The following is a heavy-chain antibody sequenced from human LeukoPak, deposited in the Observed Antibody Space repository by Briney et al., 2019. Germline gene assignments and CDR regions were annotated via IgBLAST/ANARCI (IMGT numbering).Heavy chain of an antibody. CDR1: GFTFSTYG. CDR3: VKPYNY. J-gene: IGHJ4*02. V-gene: IGHV3-64D*09. CDR2: ISSNGGST. D-gene: IGHD3-16*01. Sequence: PGGSLRLSCSASGFTFSTYGMHWVRQAPGKGLEYVSIISSNGGSTYYADSVEGRFTISRDNSNNTLFLQMSSLRAEDTAVYYCVKPYNYWGQGTLVTVSP.